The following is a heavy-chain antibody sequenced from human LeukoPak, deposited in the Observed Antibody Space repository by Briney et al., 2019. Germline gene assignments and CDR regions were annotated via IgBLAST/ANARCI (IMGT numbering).Heavy chain of an antibody. V-gene: IGHV1-2*02. J-gene: IGHJ6*02. D-gene: IGHD3-10*01. CDR2: INPNTGGI. Sequence: ASMKVSCKSSGYTFTGYYMHWVRQAPGQGLEWMGWINPNTGGINYAQKFQGRVTMTRDTSISAAYMELSSLSSEDTAVYYCARDQGVTDPPPYGLDVWGQGTTVTVSS. CDR3: ARDQGVTDPPPYGLDV. CDR1: GYTFTGYY.